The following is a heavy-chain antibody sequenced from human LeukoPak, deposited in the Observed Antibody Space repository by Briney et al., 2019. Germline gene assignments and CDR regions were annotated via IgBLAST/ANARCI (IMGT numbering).Heavy chain of an antibody. J-gene: IGHJ5*02. CDR2: INHSGST. D-gene: IGHD3-3*01. Sequence: SETLSLTCAVYGGSFSGYYWSWIRQPPGKGLEWIGEINHSGSTNYNPSLKSRVTISVDASKNQFSLKLSSVTAADTAVYYCARAAGITIFGVVIPNWFDPWGQGTLVTVSS. CDR3: ARAAGITIFGVVIPNWFDP. V-gene: IGHV4-34*01. CDR1: GGSFSGYY.